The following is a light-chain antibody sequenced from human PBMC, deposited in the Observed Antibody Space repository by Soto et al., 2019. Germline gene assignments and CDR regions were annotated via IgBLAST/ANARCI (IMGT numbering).Light chain of an antibody. J-gene: IGKJ4*01. CDR2: AAS. V-gene: IGKV1-9*01. CDR1: QDIHNS. CDR3: QDVKSYPLS. Sequence: GDRVTITCRASQDIHNSLAWYQQMPGKAPKLLMYAASTLQRGVPSRFSGSGSGTEFTLTIISLQPEDFATYYCQDVKSYPLSFGGGTKVEIK.